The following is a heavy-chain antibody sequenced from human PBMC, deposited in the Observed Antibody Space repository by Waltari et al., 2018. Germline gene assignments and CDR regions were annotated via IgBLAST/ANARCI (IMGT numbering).Heavy chain of an antibody. CDR1: GFTFDNYA. Sequence: EVQLVESGGGLVQPGRSLRLSCAASGFTFDNYAMHWVRHAPGKGLEWVSGINWNSGTRDYADSVKGRFTISRDNAKNSLYLQMNSLRPEDTALYYCAKDWGDNMLAMFDYWGQGTLVTVSS. V-gene: IGHV3-9*01. CDR3: AKDWGDNMLAMFDY. D-gene: IGHD2-2*01. CDR2: INWNSGTR. J-gene: IGHJ4*02.